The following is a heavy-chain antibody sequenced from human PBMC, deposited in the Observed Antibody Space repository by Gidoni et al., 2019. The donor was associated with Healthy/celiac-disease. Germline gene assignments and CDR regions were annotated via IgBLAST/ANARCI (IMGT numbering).Heavy chain of an antibody. Sequence: EVQLLESGGGLVQPGGSLRLSCAASGFTFSSYAMGWVRQAPGKGLEWVSAISGSGGSTYYADSVKGRFTISRDNSKNTLYLQMNSLRAEDTAVYYCAKEVVGTIFGVVTPFDYWGQGTLVTVSS. CDR3: AKEVVGTIFGVVTPFDY. J-gene: IGHJ4*02. CDR1: GFTFSSYA. D-gene: IGHD3-3*01. CDR2: ISGSGGST. V-gene: IGHV3-23*01.